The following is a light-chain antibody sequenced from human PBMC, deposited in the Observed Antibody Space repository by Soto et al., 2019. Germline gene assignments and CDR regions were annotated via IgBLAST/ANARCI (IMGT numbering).Light chain of an antibody. CDR1: RTNIGSNT. V-gene: IGLV1-44*01. Sequence: QSVLTQPPSASGTPGQRVTISCSGSRTNIGSNTVNWYQQFPGTAPKLLIYTINQRPSGVPDRFSGSRSGTSASLAISGLQSEDEANYYCASWDDSLNGVVFGGGTKSPS. CDR2: TIN. CDR3: ASWDDSLNGVV. J-gene: IGLJ2*01.